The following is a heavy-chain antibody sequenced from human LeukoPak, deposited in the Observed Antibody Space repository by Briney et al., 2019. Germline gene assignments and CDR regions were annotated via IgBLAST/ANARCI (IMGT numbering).Heavy chain of an antibody. CDR3: AKCGAASRTTCQQSAFDM. Sequence: GESLRLSCAASGFTFSNNAMSWVRQAPGKRLEWVSAVNGSGIVTHYAASVRGRFTVSRDNSKNTLYLEMNNLRAEDTAVYYCAKCGAASRTTCQQSAFDMWGQGTMVTVSS. V-gene: IGHV3-23*01. CDR1: GFTFSNNA. J-gene: IGHJ3*02. D-gene: IGHD1-14*01. CDR2: VNGSGIVT.